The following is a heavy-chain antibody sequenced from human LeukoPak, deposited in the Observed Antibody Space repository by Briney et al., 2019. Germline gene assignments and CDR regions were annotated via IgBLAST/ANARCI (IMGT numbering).Heavy chain of an antibody. CDR3: ASFDYYDSSGFDY. V-gene: IGHV4-39*01. CDR1: GGSISSSSYY. CDR2: IYYSGST. J-gene: IGHJ4*02. D-gene: IGHD3-22*01. Sequence: PSETLSHTCTVSGGSISSSSYYWGWIRQPPGKGLEWIGSIYYSGSTYYNPSLKSRVTISVDTSKNQFSLKLSSVTAADTAVYYCASFDYYDSSGFDYWGQGTLVTVSS.